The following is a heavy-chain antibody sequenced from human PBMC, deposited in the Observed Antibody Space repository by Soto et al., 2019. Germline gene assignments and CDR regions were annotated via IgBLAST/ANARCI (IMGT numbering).Heavy chain of an antibody. CDR1: GFTFSSYG. Sequence: EVQLVESGGGLVKPGWSLRLSCAASGFTFSSYGMNWVRQAPGKGLEWVSSITSNSDYIYYADSVKGRFTISRDNAKNSLYLQRTSLRADDAAVYYCARVDGYSYPNDYWGQGTLVTVSS. D-gene: IGHD2-2*03. CDR2: ITSNSDYI. CDR3: ARVDGYSYPNDY. V-gene: IGHV3-21*01. J-gene: IGHJ4*02.